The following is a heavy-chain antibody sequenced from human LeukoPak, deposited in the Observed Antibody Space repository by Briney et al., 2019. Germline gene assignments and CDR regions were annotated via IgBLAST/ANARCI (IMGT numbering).Heavy chain of an antibody. CDR3: ARQRRAAAASTKSYYFDY. CDR1: GYSFTSYW. D-gene: IGHD6-13*01. J-gene: IGHJ4*02. Sequence: GESLQISCKGSGYSFTSYWIGWVRQMPGKGLEWMGIIYPGDSDTRYSPSFQGQVTISADKSISTAYLQWSSLKASDTAMYYCARQRRAAAASTKSYYFDYWGQGTLVTVSS. CDR2: IYPGDSDT. V-gene: IGHV5-51*01.